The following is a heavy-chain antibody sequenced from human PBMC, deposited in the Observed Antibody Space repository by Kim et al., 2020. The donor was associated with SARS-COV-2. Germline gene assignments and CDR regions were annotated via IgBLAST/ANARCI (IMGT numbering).Heavy chain of an antibody. CDR3: ARDGYSSSWNAFDI. J-gene: IGHJ3*02. D-gene: IGHD6-13*01. Sequence: ASVKVSCKASGYTFTSYAMNWVRQAPGQGLEWMGWINTNTGNPTYAQGFTGRFVFSLDTSVSTAYLQISSLKAEDTAVYYCARDGYSSSWNAFDIWGQGTMVTVSS. V-gene: IGHV7-4-1*02. CDR1: GYTFTSYA. CDR2: INTNTGNP.